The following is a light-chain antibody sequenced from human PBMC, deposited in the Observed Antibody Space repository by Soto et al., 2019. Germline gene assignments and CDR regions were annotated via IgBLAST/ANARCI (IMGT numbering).Light chain of an antibody. CDR2: DAS. CDR3: QQSNNWPWT. CDR1: QSVSSK. Sequence: EIVMTQSPATLSVSTGERAALSCRASQSVSSKLAWYQQKPGQAPRLLIYDASTRATGIPARFSGSGSGTEFTLTISGLQSEDFAVYYCQQSNNWPWTFGQGTNVEIK. V-gene: IGKV3-15*01. J-gene: IGKJ1*01.